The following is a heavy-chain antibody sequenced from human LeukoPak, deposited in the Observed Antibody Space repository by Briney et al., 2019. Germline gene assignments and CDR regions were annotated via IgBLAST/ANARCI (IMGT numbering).Heavy chain of an antibody. CDR3: ARGVTAAASS. CDR1: GDSITTYY. D-gene: IGHD6-13*01. J-gene: IGHJ5*02. V-gene: IGHV4-59*01. Sequence: PSETLSLTCTVSGDSITTYYWSWIRQPPGKGLEWIGYINYIGSTNYNPSLKNRVSIPADISKTQFTLRLRSVTAADTAVYFCARGVTAAASSWGQGTLVTVSS. CDR2: INYIGST.